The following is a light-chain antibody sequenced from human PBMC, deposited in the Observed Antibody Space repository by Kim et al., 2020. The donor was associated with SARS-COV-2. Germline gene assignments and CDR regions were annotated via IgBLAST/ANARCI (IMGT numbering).Light chain of an antibody. CDR2: QDS. V-gene: IGLV3-1*01. Sequence: VPPGQTASITCSGDKLGDKYACWYQQKPGQSPVLVIYQDSKRPSGIPERFSGSNSGNTATLTISGTQAMDEADYYCQAWDSSTEVFGGGTQLTVL. J-gene: IGLJ3*02. CDR3: QAWDSSTEV. CDR1: KLGDKY.